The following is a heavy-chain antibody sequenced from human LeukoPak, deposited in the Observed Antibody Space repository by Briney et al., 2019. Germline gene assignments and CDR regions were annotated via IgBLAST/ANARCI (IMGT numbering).Heavy chain of an antibody. J-gene: IGHJ4*02. D-gene: IGHD2-21*01. Sequence: GGSLRPSCKASGFSFSNYYMNWVRQAPGKGLEWLSHINGRGGIINYADSVKGRFTISRDNARNSLDLHVSSLGAEDTAVYYCAREGDGSRYYFDYWGQGILVTVSS. CDR2: INGRGGII. CDR3: AREGDGSRYYFDY. V-gene: IGHV3-48*04. CDR1: GFSFSNYY.